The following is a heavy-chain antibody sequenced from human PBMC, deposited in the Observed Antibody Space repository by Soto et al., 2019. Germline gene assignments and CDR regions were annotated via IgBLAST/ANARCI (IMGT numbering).Heavy chain of an antibody. V-gene: IGHV1-24*01. CDR1: GYTLTELS. J-gene: IGHJ6*02. CDR2: FDPEDGET. CDR3: AREKIGDFWSGYYGGHYGMDV. Sequence: GASVKVSCKVSGYTLTELSMHWVRQAPGKGLEWMGGFDPEDGETIYAQKFQGRVTMTEDTSTDTAYMELSRLRSEDTAVYYCAREKIGDFWSGYYGGHYGMDVWGQGTTVTVSS. D-gene: IGHD3-3*01.